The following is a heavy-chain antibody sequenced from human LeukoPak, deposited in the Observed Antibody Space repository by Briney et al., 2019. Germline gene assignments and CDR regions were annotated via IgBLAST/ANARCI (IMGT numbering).Heavy chain of an antibody. J-gene: IGHJ3*02. CDR1: GFTFSSYG. D-gene: IGHD4-17*01. CDR3: AKGSTVTTLFRWGGDLFDAFDI. Sequence: PGGSLRLSCAASGFTFSSYGMHWVRQAPGKGLEWVAFIRYDGSNKYYADSVKGRFTISRDNSENTLYLQMNSLRAEDTAVYYCAKGSTVTTLFRWGGDLFDAFDIWGQGTMVTVSS. V-gene: IGHV3-30*02. CDR2: IRYDGSNK.